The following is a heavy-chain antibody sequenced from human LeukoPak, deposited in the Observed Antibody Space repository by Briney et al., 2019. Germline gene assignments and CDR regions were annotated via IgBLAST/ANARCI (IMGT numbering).Heavy chain of an antibody. D-gene: IGHD3-22*01. CDR1: GYTFTGYY. V-gene: IGHV1-2*02. CDR2: INPNSGGT. CDR3: ARARSSGYLRPLDY. J-gene: IGHJ4*02. Sequence: ASVKVSCKASGYTFTGYYMHWVRQAPGQGLEWMGWINPNSGGTNYAQKFQGRVTMTRDTSISTAYMELSRLRSDDTAVYYCARARSSGYLRPLDYWGQGTLVTVSS.